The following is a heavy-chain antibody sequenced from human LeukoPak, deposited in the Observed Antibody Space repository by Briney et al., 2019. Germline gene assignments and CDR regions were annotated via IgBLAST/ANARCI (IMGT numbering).Heavy chain of an antibody. V-gene: IGHV4-4*02. D-gene: IGHD4-23*01. CDR3: ARNAGNSDFDC. J-gene: IGHJ4*02. CDR2: IYDSRAT. CDR1: GGSISSNNC. Sequence: PSGALSLTCAVSGGSISSNNCWTWVRQPPGKGLEWIGEIYDSRATNYNPSLKSRVTISIDKSKKQFSLTLSSVTAADTAVYYCARNAGNSDFDCWGQGTLVTVSS.